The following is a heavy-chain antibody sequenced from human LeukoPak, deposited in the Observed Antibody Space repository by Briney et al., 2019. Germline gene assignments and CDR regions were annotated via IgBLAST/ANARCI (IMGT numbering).Heavy chain of an antibody. Sequence: GGSLRLSCAASGFTFSSYWMHWVRQAPGKGLVWVSRINSDGSSTSYADSVKGRFTISRDKAKNTLYLQVNSLRAEDTAVYYCARGPTYYYDSSGYFYWGQGTLVTVSS. D-gene: IGHD3-22*01. CDR1: GFTFSSYW. V-gene: IGHV3-74*01. CDR2: INSDGSST. J-gene: IGHJ4*02. CDR3: ARGPTYYYDSSGYFY.